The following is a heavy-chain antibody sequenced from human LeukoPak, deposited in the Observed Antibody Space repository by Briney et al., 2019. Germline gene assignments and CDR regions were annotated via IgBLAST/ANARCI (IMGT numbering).Heavy chain of an antibody. J-gene: IGHJ4*02. CDR2: FDPEDGET. Sequence: GASVKVSCKVSGYTLTELSMHWVRQAPGKGLEWMGGFDPEDGETIYAQKFQGRVTMTEGTSTDTAYMELSSLRSEDTAVYYCATAPAVYSSGWYAGYWGQGTLVTVSS. V-gene: IGHV1-24*01. CDR1: GYTLTELS. D-gene: IGHD6-19*01. CDR3: ATAPAVYSSGWYAGY.